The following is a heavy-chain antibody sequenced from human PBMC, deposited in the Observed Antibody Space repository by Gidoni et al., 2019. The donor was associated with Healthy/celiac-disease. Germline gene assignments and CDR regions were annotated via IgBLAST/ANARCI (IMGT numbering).Heavy chain of an antibody. Sequence: EVQLVQSGAEVKKPGESLKISCKGSGYSFTSYWIGWVRQLPGKGLEWMGIIYPGDSDTRYSPSFQGQVTISADKSISTAYLQWSSLKASDTAMYYCARHGSYYDFWSGYQPHKLPNGMDVWGQGTTVTVSS. D-gene: IGHD3-3*01. CDR2: IYPGDSDT. CDR1: GYSFTSYW. CDR3: ARHGSYYDFWSGYQPHKLPNGMDV. V-gene: IGHV5-51*01. J-gene: IGHJ6*02.